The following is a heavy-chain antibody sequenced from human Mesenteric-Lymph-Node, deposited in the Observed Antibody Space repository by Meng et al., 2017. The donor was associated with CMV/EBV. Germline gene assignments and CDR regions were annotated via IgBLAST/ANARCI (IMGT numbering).Heavy chain of an antibody. D-gene: IGHD6-6*01. CDR3: STWGSIAAHPSYYYYGMDV. Sequence: ASVKVSCKVSGYTLTELSMHWVRQAPGKGLEWMGGFDPVDGETIYAQKFQGRVTMTEDTSTDTAYIELSSLRSEDTAVYYCSTWGSIAAHPSYYYYGMDVWGQGTTVTVSS. J-gene: IGHJ6*02. CDR1: GYTLTELS. CDR2: FDPVDGET. V-gene: IGHV1-24*01.